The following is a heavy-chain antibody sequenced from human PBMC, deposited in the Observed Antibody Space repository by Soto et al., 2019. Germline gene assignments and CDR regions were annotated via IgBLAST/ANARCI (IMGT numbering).Heavy chain of an antibody. CDR3: ARAGYCSGGCCYSQYYYYYGMDV. V-gene: IGHV3-30-3*01. Sequence: GGSLRLSCGASAFSFSHYAVHWVRQAPGKGLECVAVISYDGNIKRYADSVKGRFTISRDNSENTLYLQMNSLRPGDTAVYYCARAGYCSGGCCYSQYYYYYGMDVWGQGTTVTVSS. J-gene: IGHJ6*02. CDR1: AFSFSHYA. CDR2: ISYDGNIK. D-gene: IGHD2-15*01.